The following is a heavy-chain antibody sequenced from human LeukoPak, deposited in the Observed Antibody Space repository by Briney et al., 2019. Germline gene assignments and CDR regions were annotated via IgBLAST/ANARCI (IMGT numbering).Heavy chain of an antibody. J-gene: IGHJ5*02. CDR2: IYHSGGT. CDR3: ARGGSWRLTDWFDP. CDR1: GGSISSSNW. D-gene: IGHD6-13*01. Sequence: SETLSLTCAVSGGSISSSNWWSWVRQPPGKGLEWIGEIYHSGGTNYNPSLKSRVTISVDKSKNQFSLQLNSVTPEDTAVYYCARGGSWRLTDWFDPWGQGTLVTVSS. V-gene: IGHV4-4*02.